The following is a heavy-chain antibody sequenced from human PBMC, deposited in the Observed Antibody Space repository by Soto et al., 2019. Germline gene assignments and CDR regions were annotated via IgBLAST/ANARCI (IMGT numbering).Heavy chain of an antibody. Sequence: QVQLVESGGGVVQPGRSLRLSCAASGFTFSSYAMHWVRQAPGKGLEWGAVISYDGSNKYYADSVKGRFTISRDNSKNTLYLQMNSLRAEDTAVYYCAATVTTGFDYWGQGTLVTVSS. CDR3: AATVTTGFDY. CDR2: ISYDGSNK. CDR1: GFTFSSYA. V-gene: IGHV3-30-3*01. D-gene: IGHD4-17*01. J-gene: IGHJ4*02.